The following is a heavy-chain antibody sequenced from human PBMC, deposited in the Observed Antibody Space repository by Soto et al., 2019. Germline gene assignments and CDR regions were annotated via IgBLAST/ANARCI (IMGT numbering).Heavy chain of an antibody. CDR2: SSGSGGNT. D-gene: IGHD1-26*01. CDR3: AMLNSGSYSYHGMDV. J-gene: IGHJ6*02. V-gene: IGHV3-23*01. CDR1: GFTFSSYA. Sequence: EVQLLESGGDLVQPGGSLRLSCAASGFTFSSYAMNWVRQAPGKGLEWVSASSGSGGNTFYADSVKGRFTISRDNSKHTLFLQMHSLRAEDTAIYYCAMLNSGSYSYHGMDVWGQGTTVTVSS.